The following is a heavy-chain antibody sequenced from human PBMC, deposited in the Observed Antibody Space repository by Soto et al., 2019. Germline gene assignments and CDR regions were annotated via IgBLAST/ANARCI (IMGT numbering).Heavy chain of an antibody. CDR3: ARRWGAAFDY. Sequence: QVQLQESGPGLVKPSETLSLTCTVSGGSISSYYWSWIRQPPGKGLEWIGYIYYRGSTNYNPSLKSRVTISVDTSKNQFSLKLSSVTAADTGVYYCARRWGAAFDYWGQGTLVTVSS. CDR1: GGSISSYY. D-gene: IGHD1-26*01. V-gene: IGHV4-59*08. J-gene: IGHJ4*02. CDR2: IYYRGST.